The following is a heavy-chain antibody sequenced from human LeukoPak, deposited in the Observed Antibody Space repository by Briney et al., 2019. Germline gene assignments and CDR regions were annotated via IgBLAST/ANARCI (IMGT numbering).Heavy chain of an antibody. J-gene: IGHJ4*02. Sequence: GGSLRLSCAASGFTFVSYAIHWVRQAPGKGLEWVTGMSNDGRNEYYADSVKGRFTISRDNSKHTLYLQMNSLRAEDTALYYCARDLSVVVYCSGGSCAAHVDFWGQGTLVTVSS. D-gene: IGHD2-15*01. CDR2: MSNDGRNE. V-gene: IGHV3-33*01. CDR3: ARDLSVVVYCSGGSCAAHVDF. CDR1: GFTFVSYA.